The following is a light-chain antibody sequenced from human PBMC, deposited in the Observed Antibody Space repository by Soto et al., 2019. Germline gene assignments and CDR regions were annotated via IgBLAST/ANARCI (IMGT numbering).Light chain of an antibody. CDR3: QQFSSSPIT. CDR1: QSVSIK. CDR2: DTS. V-gene: IGKV3-15*01. J-gene: IGKJ5*01. Sequence: TQSPTPLSVFPGERATLSWRASQSVSIKLAWYQQKPGQAPRLLIYDTSTRATGIPARFSGSGSGTDFTLTISRLEPEDFAGYYCQQFSSSPITFGQGTRLEIK.